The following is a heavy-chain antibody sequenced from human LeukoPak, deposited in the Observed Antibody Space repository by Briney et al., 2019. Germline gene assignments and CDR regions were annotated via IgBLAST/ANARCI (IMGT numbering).Heavy chain of an antibody. CDR1: GFTFSTYG. D-gene: IGHD4-11*01. V-gene: IGHV3-30*02. J-gene: IGHJ4*02. CDR3: ALLDTVTPPY. Sequence: GGSLRLSCAASGFTFSTYGMHWVRQAPGKGLEWVAFIRYDGSNKYYADSVKGRFAISRDNSKNTLYLQMNSLRAEDTAVYYCALLDTVTPPYWGQGTLVTVSS. CDR2: IRYDGSNK.